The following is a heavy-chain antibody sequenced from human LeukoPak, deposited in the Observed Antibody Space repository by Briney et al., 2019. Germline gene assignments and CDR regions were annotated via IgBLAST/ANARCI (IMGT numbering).Heavy chain of an antibody. D-gene: IGHD1-7*01. J-gene: IGHJ4*02. V-gene: IGHV5-51*01. Sequence: GESLKISCKGSGYSFTSYWIGWVRQMPGKGLELMGIISPGDSDARYSPSFQGQVILSADKSLSTAYLQWSSLKASDTAMYYCARQKYSWNYVYDYWGQGTLVTVSS. CDR3: ARQKYSWNYVYDY. CDR2: ISPGDSDA. CDR1: GYSFTSYW.